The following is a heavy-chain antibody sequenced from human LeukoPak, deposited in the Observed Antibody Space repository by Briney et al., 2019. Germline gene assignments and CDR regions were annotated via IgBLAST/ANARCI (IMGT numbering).Heavy chain of an antibody. CDR2: IKQDGSEK. D-gene: IGHD2-15*01. J-gene: IGHJ4*02. CDR1: GFTFSSYW. Sequence: PGGSLRLSCAASGFTFSSYWMSWVRQAPGKGLEWVANIKQDGSEKYYVDSVKGRFTISRDNAKNSLYLQMNSLRAEDAAVYYYASVPGYCSGGSCYFVYWGQGTLVTVPS. V-gene: IGHV3-7*01. CDR3: ASVPGYCSGGSCYFVY.